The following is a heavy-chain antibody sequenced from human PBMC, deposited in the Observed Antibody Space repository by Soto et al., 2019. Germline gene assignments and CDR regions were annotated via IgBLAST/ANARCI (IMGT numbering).Heavy chain of an antibody. V-gene: IGHV2-26*01. CDR2: IFSNDEK. Sequence: QVTWKESGPVLVKPTETLTLTCTASGFPLSNARMGVSWIRQPPGKALEWLAHIFSNDEKSSSTFLKSRLTISKDTSKSQVVLTMTNMDPVDTATCYCARIVATIPDAFDIWGQGTMVTVSS. CDR3: ARIVATIPDAFDI. D-gene: IGHD5-12*01. CDR1: GFPLSNARMG. J-gene: IGHJ3*02.